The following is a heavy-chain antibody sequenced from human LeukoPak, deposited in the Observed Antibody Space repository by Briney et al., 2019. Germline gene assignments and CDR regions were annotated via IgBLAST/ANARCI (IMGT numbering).Heavy chain of an antibody. J-gene: IGHJ5*02. CDR1: GGSFSGYY. CDR3: ARQSGTYYDFWSGYGWFDP. CDR2: INHSGST. Sequence: SETLSLTCAVYGGSFSGYYWSWIRQPPGKGLEWIGEINHSGSTNYNPSLKSRVTISVDTSKNQFSLKLSSVTAADTAVYYCARQSGTYYDFWSGYGWFDPWGQGTLVTVSS. V-gene: IGHV4-34*01. D-gene: IGHD3-3*01.